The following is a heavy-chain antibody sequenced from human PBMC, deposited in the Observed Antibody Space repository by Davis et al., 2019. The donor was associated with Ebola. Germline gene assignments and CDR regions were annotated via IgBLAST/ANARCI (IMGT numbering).Heavy chain of an antibody. CDR3: ARDGNVLRFLEWDYYYGMDV. V-gene: IGHV1-3*01. D-gene: IGHD3-3*01. J-gene: IGHJ6*02. CDR1: GYIFTSYA. CDR2: INAGNGNT. Sequence: ASVKVSCKASGYIFTSYAMHWVRQAPGQRLEWMGWINAGNGNTKYSQKFQGRVTITRDTSTSTAYMELRSLRSDDTAVYYCARDGNVLRFLEWDYYYGMDVWGQGTTVTVSS.